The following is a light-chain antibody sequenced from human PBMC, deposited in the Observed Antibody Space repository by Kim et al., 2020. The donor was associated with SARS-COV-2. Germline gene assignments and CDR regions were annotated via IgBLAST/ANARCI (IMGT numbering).Light chain of an antibody. J-gene: IGKJ2*01. CDR1: QSVRNNY. V-gene: IGKV3-20*01. CDR2: DAS. Sequence: EIVLTQSPGPLSLSPGERVTLSCRASQSVRNNYLAWYQQKPGQVHRLLIYDASIRATGIPDRFSASGSGTDFTLTISRLEPEDSAVYYCQQYGSAPNTFAQGTKLEI. CDR3: QQYGSAPNT.